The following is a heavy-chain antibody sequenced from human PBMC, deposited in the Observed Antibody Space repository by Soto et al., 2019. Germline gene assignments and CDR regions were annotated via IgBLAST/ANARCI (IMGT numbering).Heavy chain of an antibody. CDR3: ARDTYYYDSSGYYYYYGMDV. Sequence: GGSLRLSCAASGFTFSSYGMHWVRQAPGKGLEWVAVIWYDGSNKYYADSVKGRFTISRDNSKNTLYLQMNSLRAEDTAVYYCARDTYYYDSSGYYYYYGMDVWGQGTTVTVSS. V-gene: IGHV3-33*01. CDR2: IWYDGSNK. J-gene: IGHJ6*02. CDR1: GFTFSSYG. D-gene: IGHD3-22*01.